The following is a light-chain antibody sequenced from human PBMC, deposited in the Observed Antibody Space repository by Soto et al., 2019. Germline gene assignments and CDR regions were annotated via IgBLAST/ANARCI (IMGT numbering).Light chain of an antibody. Sequence: DIQMTQSPSSLSASVGDRVTITCRASQGITDYVAWYQKKAGKAPKSLIYAASTLHTGVPSKFSGSGSGTDFTLTISNLQPEDFATYYCQQYKSYPLTFGGGTKVEIK. CDR2: AAS. CDR3: QQYKSYPLT. J-gene: IGKJ4*01. V-gene: IGKV1-16*02. CDR1: QGITDY.